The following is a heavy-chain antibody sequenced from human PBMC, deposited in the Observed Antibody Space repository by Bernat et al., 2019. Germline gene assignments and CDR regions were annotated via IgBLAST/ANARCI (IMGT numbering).Heavy chain of an antibody. V-gene: IGHV4-59*01. Sequence: QVQLQESGPGLVKPSETLSLTCTVSGGSISSYYWSWIRQPPGKGLEWIGYIYYSRSTNYNPSLTSRVTISVDTSKNQFSLKLGSVTAADTAVYYCARDARKLHAFDIWGQGTMVTVSS. CDR2: IYYSRST. J-gene: IGHJ3*02. CDR3: ARDARKLHAFDI. D-gene: IGHD1-7*01. CDR1: GGSISSYY.